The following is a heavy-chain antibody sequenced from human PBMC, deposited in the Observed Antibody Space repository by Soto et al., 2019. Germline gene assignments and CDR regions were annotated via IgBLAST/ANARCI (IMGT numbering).Heavy chain of an antibody. D-gene: IGHD5-12*01. Sequence: ASVKVSCKASGGTFSSYAISWVRQAPGQGLEWMGGIIPIFGTANYAQKFQGRVTITADESTSTAYMELSSLRSEDTAVYYCARKLIVATIDYYYYYGMDVWGQGTTVTVSS. CDR3: ARKLIVATIDYYYYYGMDV. CDR1: GGTFSSYA. J-gene: IGHJ6*02. V-gene: IGHV1-69*13. CDR2: IIPIFGTA.